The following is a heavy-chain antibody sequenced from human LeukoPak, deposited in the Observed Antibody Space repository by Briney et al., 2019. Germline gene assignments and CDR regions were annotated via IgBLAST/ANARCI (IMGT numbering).Heavy chain of an antibody. D-gene: IGHD6-19*01. CDR3: ATTVAGTRNAFDI. V-gene: IGHV3-74*01. J-gene: IGHJ3*02. Sequence: GGSLRLSCAASGFTFNSYWMHWVRQAPGKGLVWVSRINTDGSSTNYADSVKGRFTISRDNAKNTLYLQMNSLGAEDTAVYYCATTVAGTRNAFDIWGQGTMVTVSS. CDR1: GFTFNSYW. CDR2: INTDGSST.